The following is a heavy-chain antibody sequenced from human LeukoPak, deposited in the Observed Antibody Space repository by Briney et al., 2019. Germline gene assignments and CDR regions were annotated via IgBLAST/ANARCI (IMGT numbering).Heavy chain of an antibody. Sequence: SGTLSLTCAVSGGSISSSNWWSWVRPPPGKGLEWIGEIYHSGSTNYNPSLKSRVTISVDTSKNQFSLKLTSVTAADTAVYHCAREGLITVVRGVNFGYWGQGTLVSVSS. CDR1: GGSISSSNW. CDR2: IYHSGST. CDR3: AREGLITVVRGVNFGY. V-gene: IGHV4-4*02. D-gene: IGHD3-10*01. J-gene: IGHJ4*02.